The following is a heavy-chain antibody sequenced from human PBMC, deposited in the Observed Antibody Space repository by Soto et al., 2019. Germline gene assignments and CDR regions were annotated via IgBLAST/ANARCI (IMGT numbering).Heavy chain of an antibody. CDR2: ISYNGSNT. V-gene: IGHV3-30*18. Sequence: GGSLRLSCAASGFTFSSYGMHWVRQAPGKGLEWVAVISYNGSNTYYADSVKGRLTISRDNSKNTLYLQMNSLRAEDTAVYYSAKDGVWFGELSGVDYWGQGTLVTVSS. J-gene: IGHJ4*02. D-gene: IGHD3-10*01. CDR3: AKDGVWFGELSGVDY. CDR1: GFTFSSYG.